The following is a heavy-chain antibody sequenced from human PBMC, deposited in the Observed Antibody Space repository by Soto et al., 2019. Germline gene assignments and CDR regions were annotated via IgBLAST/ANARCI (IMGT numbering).Heavy chain of an antibody. J-gene: IGHJ6*02. Sequence: ASVKVSCKASGYTFTGYYMHWVRQAPGQGLEWMGWINPNSGGTNYAQKFQGWVTMTRDTSISTAYMELSRLRSDDTAVYYCAIGAICGGDCSDYYYYGMDVWGQGTTVTVSS. V-gene: IGHV1-2*04. CDR1: GYTFTGYY. CDR2: INPNSGGT. D-gene: IGHD2-21*02. CDR3: AIGAICGGDCSDYYYYGMDV.